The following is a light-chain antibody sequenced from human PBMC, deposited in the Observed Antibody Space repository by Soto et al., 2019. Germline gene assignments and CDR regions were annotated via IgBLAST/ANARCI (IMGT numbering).Light chain of an antibody. V-gene: IGLV2-14*01. Sequence: QSVLTQPASVSGSPVQSITISCTGTSSDVGSYNYVSWYQQHPGKAPKLMIYEVSDRPSGISSRFSGSKSGNTASLTISGLQTEDEADYYCSSYTSSSTLFGTGTKGTVL. J-gene: IGLJ1*01. CDR2: EVS. CDR1: SSDVGSYNY. CDR3: SSYTSSSTL.